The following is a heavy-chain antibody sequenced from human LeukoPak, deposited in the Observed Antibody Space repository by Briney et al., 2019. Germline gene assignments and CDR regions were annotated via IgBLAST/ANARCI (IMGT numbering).Heavy chain of an antibody. CDR3: ARAQRITMIVVWFDP. V-gene: IGHV1-18*01. CDR2: ISGYNGNT. J-gene: IGHJ5*02. D-gene: IGHD3-22*01. CDR1: GYTFTSYG. Sequence: SVKVSCKASGYTFTSYGISWVRQAPGQGLEWMGWISGYNGNTNYAQTLQGRVTMTTDTTTSTAYMELRSLRSDDTAVYYCARAQRITMIVVWFDPWGQGTLVTVSS.